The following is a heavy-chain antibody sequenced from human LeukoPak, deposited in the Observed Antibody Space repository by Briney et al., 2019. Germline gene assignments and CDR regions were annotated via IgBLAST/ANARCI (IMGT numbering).Heavy chain of an antibody. CDR2: IYYGGST. D-gene: IGHD3-3*02. CDR3: ARQLAGLAPPGFIDS. V-gene: IGHV4-59*08. Sequence: NASETLSLTCTVSGGSINSPYWTWIRQPPGKGLEWIGYIYYGGSTDYSPSLKSRATISLDTSKDQFSLHLTSVTAADTAVYYCARQLAGLAPPGFIDSWGQGTLVTVSS. CDR1: GGSINSPY. J-gene: IGHJ4*02.